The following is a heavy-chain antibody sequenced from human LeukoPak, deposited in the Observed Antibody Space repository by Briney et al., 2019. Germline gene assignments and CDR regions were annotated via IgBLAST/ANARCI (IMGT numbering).Heavy chain of an antibody. V-gene: IGHV5-51*01. J-gene: IGHJ4*02. D-gene: IGHD2-8*01. CDR2: IYPGESDT. CDR1: GYSFTSYW. Sequence: GESLKISCKGSGYSFTSYWIGWVRQMPGKGLEWMGIIYPGESDTRYSPSFQGQVTMAADKSITTAYLQWSSLKASDTAMYYCASLARRVYVEYYFDYWGQGTLVTVSS. CDR3: ASLARRVYVEYYFDY.